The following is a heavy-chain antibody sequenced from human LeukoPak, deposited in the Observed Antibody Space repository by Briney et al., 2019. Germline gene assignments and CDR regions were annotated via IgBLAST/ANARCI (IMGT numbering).Heavy chain of an antibody. CDR3: ALCNGGYDFWSGYSNYYYYMDV. CDR1: GFTFSGYS. J-gene: IGHJ6*03. CDR2: ISASGDST. V-gene: IGHV3-23*01. Sequence: RSGGSLRLSCAASGFTFSGYSMNWVRQAPGKGLEWVSAISASGDSTYYADSVKGRFTISRGNSKNTLYLQMNSLRAEDTAVYYCALCNGGYDFWSGYSNYYYYMDVWGKGTTVTVSS. D-gene: IGHD3-3*01.